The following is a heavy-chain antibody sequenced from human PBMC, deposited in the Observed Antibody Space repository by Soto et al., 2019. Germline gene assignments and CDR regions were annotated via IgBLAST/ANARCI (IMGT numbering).Heavy chain of an antibody. CDR1: GYTFTSYG. D-gene: IGHD3-3*01. CDR3: ARVGGAPLTIFGVLISHYYGMDV. J-gene: IGHJ6*02. CDR2: ISAYNGNT. Sequence: ASVKVSCKXSGYTFTSYGISWVRQAPGQGLEWMGWISAYNGNTNCAQKLQGRVTMTTDTSTSTAYMELRSLRSDDTAVYYCARVGGAPLTIFGVLISHYYGMDVWGQGTTVTVS. V-gene: IGHV1-18*04.